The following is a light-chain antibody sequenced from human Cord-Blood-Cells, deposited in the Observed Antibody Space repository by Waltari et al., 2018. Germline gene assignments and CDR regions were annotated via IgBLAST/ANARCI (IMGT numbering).Light chain of an antibody. CDR1: QSVSSSX. CDR3: XQYGSSXKT. CDR2: GAS. J-gene: IGKJ1*01. V-gene: IGKV3-20*01. Sequence: EIVLTQSPGTLSXSPGERXTLSXRPSQSVSSSXLAWYXQKPGQAPRLLIYGASSRATGIPDXFSGSXSGTDFTLXISRLXPXDFAVYYCXQYGSSXKTFGXXTKVEIX.